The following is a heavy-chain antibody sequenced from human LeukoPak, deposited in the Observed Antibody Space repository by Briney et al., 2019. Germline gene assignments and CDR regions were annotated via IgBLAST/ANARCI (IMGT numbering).Heavy chain of an antibody. J-gene: IGHJ5*02. CDR2: INPNSGGT. Sequence: ASVKVSCKSSAYTFTGYYMNWMRQAPGPGLEWMGWINPNSGGTNYAQKCQGRVTMTRDTSISTAYMELSRLRSDDTAVYYCARLSSHYGDYKVDPWGQGTLITVSS. D-gene: IGHD4-17*01. V-gene: IGHV1-2*02. CDR1: AYTFTGYY. CDR3: ARLSSHYGDYKVDP.